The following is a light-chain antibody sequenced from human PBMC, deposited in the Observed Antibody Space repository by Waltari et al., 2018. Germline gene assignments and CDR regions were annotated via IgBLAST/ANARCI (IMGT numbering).Light chain of an antibody. CDR2: DVI. Sequence: QSALTQPASVSGSPGQSITISCPGTSSDVCGYNYVSWYQQHPGKAPKLMIYDVIERPSGVSTRFSGSKSGNTASLTISGLQAEDEADYYCSSYTSSSRVFGGGTKLTVL. J-gene: IGLJ2*01. CDR3: SSYTSSSRV. CDR1: SSDVCGYNY. V-gene: IGLV2-14*01.